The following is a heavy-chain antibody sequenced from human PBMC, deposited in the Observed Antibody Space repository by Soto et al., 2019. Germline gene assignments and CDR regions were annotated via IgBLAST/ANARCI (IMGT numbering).Heavy chain of an antibody. CDR2: IHTGGTT. CDR3: AGGWHYYFDY. D-gene: IGHD6-19*01. J-gene: IGHJ4*02. Sequence: PSETLSLTCTVSGGSISGFYWNWFRQPAGKGLEWIGRIHTGGTTNYKPSLRSRVTMSVDTSKNQFSLKLTSVTAADTAVYYCAGGWHYYFDYWGQGTLVTVSS. CDR1: GGSISGFY. V-gene: IGHV4-4*07.